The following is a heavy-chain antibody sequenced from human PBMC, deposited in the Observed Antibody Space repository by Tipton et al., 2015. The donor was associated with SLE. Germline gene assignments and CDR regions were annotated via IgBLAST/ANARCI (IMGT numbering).Heavy chain of an antibody. CDR2: IYYSGST. D-gene: IGHD3-3*01. Sequence: GLVKPSETLSLTCIVSNGSISRSRSYWGWIRQPPGKGLEWIGYIYYSGSTNYNPSLKSRVTISVDTSKNQFSLKLSSVTAADTAVYYCARAQYDFWSAYYFDYWGQGTLVTVSS. CDR3: ARAQYDFWSAYYFDY. J-gene: IGHJ4*02. V-gene: IGHV4-61*05. CDR1: NGSISRSRSY.